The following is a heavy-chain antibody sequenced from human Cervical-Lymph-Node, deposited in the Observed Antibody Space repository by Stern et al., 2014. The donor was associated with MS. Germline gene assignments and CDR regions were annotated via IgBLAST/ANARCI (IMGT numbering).Heavy chain of an antibody. CDR1: GYTFTAYD. J-gene: IGHJ4*02. CDR3: ARAEFDTIYQDF. Sequence: VQLVESGAEVKKPGASVKVSCKASGYTFTAYDVHWVRQAPGQGLEWMGWINPNTGGTHYAQKFQGRVTMTRGTSISTAYMELSTLRSDDTAVYYCARAEFDTIYQDFWGQGTLVTVSS. CDR2: INPNTGGT. V-gene: IGHV1-2*02. D-gene: IGHD2-2*01.